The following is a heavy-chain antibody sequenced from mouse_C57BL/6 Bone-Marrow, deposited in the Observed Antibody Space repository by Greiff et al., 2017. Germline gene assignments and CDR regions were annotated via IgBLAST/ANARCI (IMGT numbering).Heavy chain of an antibody. J-gene: IGHJ4*01. CDR1: GYSITSGYY. D-gene: IGHD1-1*01. CDR3: ARAVGYAMDY. V-gene: IGHV3-6*01. CDR2: ISYDGSN. Sequence: LQESGPGLVKPSQSLSLTCSVTGYSITSGYYWNWIRQFPGNKLEWMGYISYDGSNNYNPSLKNRISITRDTSKNQFFLKLNSVTTEDTATYYCARAVGYAMDYWGQGTSVTVSS.